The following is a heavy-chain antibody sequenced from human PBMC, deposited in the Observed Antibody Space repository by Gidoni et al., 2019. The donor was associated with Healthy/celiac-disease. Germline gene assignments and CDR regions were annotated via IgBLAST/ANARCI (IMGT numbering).Heavy chain of an antibody. V-gene: IGHV3-7*01. CDR3: ASLWTALSSG. J-gene: IGHJ4*02. CDR1: GFTFSSYW. Sequence: EVQLVESGGGLVQPGVSLRLSCAASGFTFSSYWMSWVRQAPGKGLEWVANIKQDGSEKYYVDSVKGRFTISRDNAKNSLYLQMNSLRAEETAVYYCASLWTALSSGWGQGTLVTVSS. D-gene: IGHD6-19*01. CDR2: IKQDGSEK.